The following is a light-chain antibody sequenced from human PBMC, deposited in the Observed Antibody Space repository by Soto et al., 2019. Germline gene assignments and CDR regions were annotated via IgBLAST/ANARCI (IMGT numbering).Light chain of an antibody. CDR3: QQKVT. CDR2: GAS. V-gene: IGKV3-20*01. CDR1: QSVSSSY. Sequence: EIVLTQSPGTLSLSPGERAILTCRASQSVSSSYLAWYQQKPGQAPRLLIYGASSRATGIPDRFSGSGSGTDFTLTISRLEPEDFAVYYCQQKVTFGQGTRLEIK. J-gene: IGKJ5*01.